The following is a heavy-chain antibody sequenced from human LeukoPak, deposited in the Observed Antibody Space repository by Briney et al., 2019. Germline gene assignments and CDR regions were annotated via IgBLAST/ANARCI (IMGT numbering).Heavy chain of an antibody. Sequence: SETLSLTCTVSGGSISSGSYYWSWIRQPAGKGLEWIGRIYTSGSTNYNPSLKSRVTISVDTSKNQFSLKLSSVTAADTAVYYCARDIVGATRNYFDYWGQGTLVTVSS. D-gene: IGHD1-26*01. CDR2: IYTSGST. V-gene: IGHV4-61*02. CDR1: GGSISSGSYY. CDR3: ARDIVGATRNYFDY. J-gene: IGHJ4*02.